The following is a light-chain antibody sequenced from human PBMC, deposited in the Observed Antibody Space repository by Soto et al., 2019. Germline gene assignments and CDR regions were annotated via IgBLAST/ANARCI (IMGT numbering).Light chain of an antibody. CDR1: QDVTRY. V-gene: IGKV1-39*01. Sequence: DVHLIITTTSLAAAVGDRVSVTGRASQDVTRYLNWYQQKPGKAPELLIYAASTLQSGVPSRFSGSGSGTDFTLTISSLQPEDFATYFCQQSYSLPKAFGQGTKVDIK. CDR2: AAS. J-gene: IGKJ1*01. CDR3: QQSYSLPKA.